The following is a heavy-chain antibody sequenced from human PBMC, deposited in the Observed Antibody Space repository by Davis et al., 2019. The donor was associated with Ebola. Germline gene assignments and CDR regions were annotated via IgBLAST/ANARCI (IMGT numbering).Heavy chain of an antibody. CDR3: ANSFSGYRLVGMDV. V-gene: IGHV3-33*08. J-gene: IGHJ6*02. D-gene: IGHD5-18*01. Sequence: PGGSLRLSCAASGFIVSTSYMNWVRQAPGKGLEWVAVIWYDGSNKYYADSVKGRFTISRDNSKNTLYLQMNSLRAEDTAVYYCANSFSGYRLVGMDVWGQGTTVTVSS. CDR2: IWYDGSNK. CDR1: GFIVSTSY.